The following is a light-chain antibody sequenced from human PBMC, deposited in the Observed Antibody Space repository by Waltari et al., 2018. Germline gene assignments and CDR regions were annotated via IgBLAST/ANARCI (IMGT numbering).Light chain of an antibody. CDR1: QSIANKY. V-gene: IGKV3-20*01. J-gene: IGKJ4*01. CDR3: QQYGTSVT. CDR2: GAS. Sequence: EIVLTQSPGTLSLSPGDRATLSCSASQSIANKYVTWYRQRPGQPPSLLIFGASTRASGVPDRFSGSGVGTEFTLTISRLEPEDFAVYYCQQYGTSVTFGGGTKLEIK.